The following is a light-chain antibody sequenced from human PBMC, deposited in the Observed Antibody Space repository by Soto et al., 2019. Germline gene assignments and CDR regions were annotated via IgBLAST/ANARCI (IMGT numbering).Light chain of an antibody. V-gene: IGKV1-5*01. J-gene: IGKJ1*01. CDR2: DAS. Sequence: DIQMTQSPSSLSASVGDRVAITCRASQSISSSLNWYQWKPGRAPKLLIYDASTLESGVPSRFSGSGSGTEFTLTISSLQTDDFATYYCQQYNSYSSWTFGQGTKVEIK. CDR1: QSISSS. CDR3: QQYNSYSSWT.